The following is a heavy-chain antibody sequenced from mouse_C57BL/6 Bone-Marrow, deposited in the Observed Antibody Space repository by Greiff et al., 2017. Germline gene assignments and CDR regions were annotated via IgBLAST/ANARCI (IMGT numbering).Heavy chain of an antibody. J-gene: IGHJ2*01. D-gene: IGHD1-1*02. Sequence: QVQLKQPGAELVMPGASVKLSCKASGYTFTSYWMHWVKQRPGQGLEWIGEIDPSDSYTNYNQKFKGKSTLTVDKSSSTAYMQLRSLTSEDSAVYYCARSAGWYFDYWGQGTTLTVSS. CDR3: ARSAGWYFDY. CDR1: GYTFTSYW. V-gene: IGHV1-69*01. CDR2: IDPSDSYT.